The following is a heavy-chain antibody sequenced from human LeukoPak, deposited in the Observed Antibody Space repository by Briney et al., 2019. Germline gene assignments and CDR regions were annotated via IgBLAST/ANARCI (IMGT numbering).Heavy chain of an antibody. V-gene: IGHV3-30-3*01. J-gene: IGHJ6*02. CDR1: GFTFSSYA. Sequence: GGSLRLSCAASGFTFSSYAMHWVRRAPGKGLEWVAVISYDGSNKYYADSVKGRFTISRDNSKNTLYLQMNSLRAEDTAVYYCARETDYYYYYGMDVWGQGTTVTVSS. CDR2: ISYDGSNK. CDR3: ARETDYYYYYGMDV.